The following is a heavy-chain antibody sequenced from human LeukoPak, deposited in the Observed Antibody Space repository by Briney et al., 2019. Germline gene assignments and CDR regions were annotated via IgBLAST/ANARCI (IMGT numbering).Heavy chain of an antibody. CDR3: AKGNLVVPAATIFDY. CDR2: IRYDGSNK. D-gene: IGHD2-2*01. J-gene: IGHJ4*02. V-gene: IGHV3-30*02. CDR1: GFTFSSYG. Sequence: SGGSLRLSCAASGFTFSSYGMHWVRQAPGKGLEWVAFIRYDGSNKYYADSVMGRFTISRDNSKNTLYLQMNSLRAEDTAVYYCAKGNLVVPAATIFDYWGQGTLVTVSS.